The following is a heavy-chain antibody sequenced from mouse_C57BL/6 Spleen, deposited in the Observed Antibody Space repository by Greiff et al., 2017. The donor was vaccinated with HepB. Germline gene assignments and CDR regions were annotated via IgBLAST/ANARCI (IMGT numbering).Heavy chain of an antibody. CDR2: INPSSGYT. Sequence: QVQLQQSGAELARPGASVKMSCKASGYTFTSYTMHWVKQRPGQGLEWIGYINPSSGYTKYNQKFKDKATLTADKSSSTAYMQLSSLTSEDSAVYYCARYVTTVVDDWYFDVWGTETTVTVSS. V-gene: IGHV1-4*01. CDR3: ARYVTTVVDDWYFDV. J-gene: IGHJ1*03. CDR1: GYTFTSYT. D-gene: IGHD1-1*01.